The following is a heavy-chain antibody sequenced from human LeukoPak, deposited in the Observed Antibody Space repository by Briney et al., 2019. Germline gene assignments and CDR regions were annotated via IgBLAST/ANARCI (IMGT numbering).Heavy chain of an antibody. CDR1: GFSLSTSGVG. Sequence: SGPTLVNPTQTLTLTCTFSGFSLSTSGVGVGWIRQPPGKALEWLALIYWNDDKRISSALKTRLTITKDTSQNQVVLRMTNMDPVDTATYYCAHPLEVQWLVAFDNWGQGTLVTVSS. J-gene: IGHJ4*02. V-gene: IGHV2-5*01. CDR2: IYWNDDK. D-gene: IGHD6-19*01. CDR3: AHPLEVQWLVAFDN.